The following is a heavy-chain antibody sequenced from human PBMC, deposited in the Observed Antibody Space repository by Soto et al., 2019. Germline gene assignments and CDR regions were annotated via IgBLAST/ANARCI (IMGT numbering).Heavy chain of an antibody. D-gene: IGHD3-10*01. Sequence: EVQLLESGGDLVQPGGSLRLSCAASGFTFSSYAMSWVRQAPGKGLEWVAAIGGTDGKTYYADSVKGRFTISRDNSENTLYLLMSRLRAEDTAVYFCAKGMFSSSPAAAGSFDYWGQGALVTVSS. CDR1: GFTFSSYA. CDR3: AKGMFSSSPAAAGSFDY. CDR2: IGGTDGKT. J-gene: IGHJ4*02. V-gene: IGHV3-23*01.